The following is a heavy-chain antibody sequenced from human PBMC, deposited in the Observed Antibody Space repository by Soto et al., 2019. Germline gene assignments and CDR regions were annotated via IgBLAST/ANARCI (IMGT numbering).Heavy chain of an antibody. CDR1: GLTFSSYS. Sequence: GGSLRLSCAASGLTFSSYSMNWVRQAPGKGLEWVSYISSRSSTIYYADSVKGRFTISRDNSKNTLYLQMNSLRAEDTAVYYCAIYTFPVATPWSYPWGQGTLVTVSS. CDR3: AIYTFPVATPWSYP. D-gene: IGHD2-15*01. J-gene: IGHJ5*02. V-gene: IGHV3-48*01. CDR2: ISSRSSTI.